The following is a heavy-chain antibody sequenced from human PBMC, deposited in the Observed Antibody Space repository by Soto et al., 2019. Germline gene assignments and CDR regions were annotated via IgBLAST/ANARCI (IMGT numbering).Heavy chain of an antibody. Sequence: ASVKVSWKASGYTITGFGVNWVRQAPGQGLEWMGRISVYNDNTNHGQKFQGRVTMTTDKSTGTAYMELRSLRSDDTAVYYCARDRALGGEAFDIWGQGTLVTVSS. CDR2: ISVYNDNT. CDR3: ARDRALGGEAFDI. CDR1: GYTITGFG. V-gene: IGHV1-18*04. J-gene: IGHJ3*02.